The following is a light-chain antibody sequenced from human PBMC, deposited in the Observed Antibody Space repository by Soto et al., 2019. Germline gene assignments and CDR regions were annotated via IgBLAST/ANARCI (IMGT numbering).Light chain of an antibody. CDR3: QQYNSYSYT. CDR1: QSISSW. Sequence: DIQMTQSPSTLSASVGDRVTITCRASQSISSWLAWYQQKPGKAPKLLIYTASSLESGVPSRFSGSGSVTDFTLTISSLQPDDFATYYCQQYNSYSYTFGQGTKLEIK. CDR2: TAS. V-gene: IGKV1-5*03. J-gene: IGKJ2*01.